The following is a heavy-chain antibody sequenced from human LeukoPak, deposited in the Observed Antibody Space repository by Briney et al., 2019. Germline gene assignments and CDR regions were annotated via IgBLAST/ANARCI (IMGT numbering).Heavy chain of an antibody. CDR2: IYHSGPA. CDR3: ARRQAGITMVRGVISSYYYYMDV. D-gene: IGHD3-10*01. V-gene: IGHV4-38-2*02. CDR1: GYSINSGYY. J-gene: IGHJ6*03. Sequence: SETLSLTCTVSGYSINSGYYWAWIRQTPGMGLEYIGSIYHSGPAYYNPSLRSRVTISVDTSKNQFSLKLSSVTAADTAVYYCARRQAGITMVRGVISSYYYYMDVWGKGTTVTISS.